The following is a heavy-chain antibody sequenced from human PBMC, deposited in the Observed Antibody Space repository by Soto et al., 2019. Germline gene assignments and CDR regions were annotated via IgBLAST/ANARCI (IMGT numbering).Heavy chain of an antibody. CDR3: ARSTPGNPFDI. V-gene: IGHV3-21*01. J-gene: IGHJ3*02. CDR1: GFTFTTYT. D-gene: IGHD3-10*01. Sequence: EVQLVESGGGLVEPGGSLRLSCAASGFTFTTYTMNWVRQAPGKGLEWVSSISAGGRSIYYADSLKGRSTVSRDNAKNSLYLQMNGLRADDTAVYYCARSTPGNPFDIWGQGTMVTVSS. CDR2: ISAGGRSI.